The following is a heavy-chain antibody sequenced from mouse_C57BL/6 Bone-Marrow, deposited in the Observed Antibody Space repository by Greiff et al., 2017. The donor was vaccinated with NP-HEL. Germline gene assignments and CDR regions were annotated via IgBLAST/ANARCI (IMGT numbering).Heavy chain of an antibody. J-gene: IGHJ3*01. D-gene: IGHD2-4*01. V-gene: IGHV14-4*01. CDR1: GFNIKDDY. CDR2: IDPENGDT. CDR3: TTGMSDYDGAWFAY. Sequence: EVQLQQSGAELVRPGASVKLSCTASGFNIKDDYMHWVKQRPEQGLEWIGWIDPENGDTEYASKFQGKATITADTSSNTAYLQLSSLTSEDTAVYYCTTGMSDYDGAWFAYWGQGTLATVSA.